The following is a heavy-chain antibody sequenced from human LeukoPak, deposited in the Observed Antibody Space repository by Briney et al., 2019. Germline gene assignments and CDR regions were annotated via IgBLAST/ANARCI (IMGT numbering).Heavy chain of an antibody. CDR3: ARVEGFRYYYYYMDV. J-gene: IGHJ6*03. D-gene: IGHD1-1*01. CDR1: GFTFSSYS. Sequence: GGSLRLSCAASGFTFSSYSMNWVRQAPGKGLEWVSSISSSSSYIYYADSVKGRFTISRDNAKNSLYLQMNSLRAEDTAVYYCARVEGFRYYYYYMDVWGKGTTVTVSS. CDR2: ISSSSSYI. V-gene: IGHV3-21*01.